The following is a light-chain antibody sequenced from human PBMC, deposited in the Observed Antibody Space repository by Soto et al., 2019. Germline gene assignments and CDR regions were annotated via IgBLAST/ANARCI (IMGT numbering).Light chain of an antibody. CDR2: DAS. CDR3: QQRSNWPPIT. Sequence: EIVLTQSPATLSLSPVEISTLSCRPSQSISSYLAWYQQKPGQAPRLLIYDASNSATGIPARFSGSGSGTDFTLTISSLEPEDFAVYYCQQRSNWPPITFGQGTRLEIK. J-gene: IGKJ5*01. V-gene: IGKV3-11*01. CDR1: QSISSY.